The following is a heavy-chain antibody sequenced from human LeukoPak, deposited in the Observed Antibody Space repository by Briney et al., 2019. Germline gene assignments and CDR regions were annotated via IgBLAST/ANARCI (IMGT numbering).Heavy chain of an antibody. J-gene: IGHJ6*03. Sequence: ASVKVSCKVSGYTFTDYYMHWVQQAPGKGLEWMGLVDPEDGETIYAEKFQGRVTITADTSTDTAYMELSSLRSEDTAVYYCATGGYDRTVAYYYYYMDVWGKGTTVTVSS. CDR1: GYTFTDYY. V-gene: IGHV1-69-2*01. CDR3: ATGGYDRTVAYYYYYMDV. D-gene: IGHD5-12*01. CDR2: VDPEDGET.